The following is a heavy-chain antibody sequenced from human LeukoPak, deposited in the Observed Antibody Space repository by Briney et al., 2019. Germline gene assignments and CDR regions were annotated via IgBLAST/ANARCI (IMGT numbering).Heavy chain of an antibody. CDR2: IYTSGST. D-gene: IGHD5-24*01. J-gene: IGHJ3*02. Sequence: SQTLSLTCTASGGSISSGSYYWSWIRQPAGQGLEWIGRIYTSGSTNYNPSLKSRVTISVDTSKNQFSLILSSVTAADTAVYYCASDVEMTTLAAFDIWGQGTMVTVSS. CDR3: ASDVEMTTLAAFDI. V-gene: IGHV4-61*02. CDR1: GGSISSGSYY.